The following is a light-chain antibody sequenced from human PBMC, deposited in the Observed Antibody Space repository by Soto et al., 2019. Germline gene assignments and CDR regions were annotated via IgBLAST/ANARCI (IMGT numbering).Light chain of an antibody. CDR2: SAS. V-gene: IGKV1-39*01. CDR1: QTISSH. Sequence: DIQMTQSPSSLSASVGDIVSITCRASQTISSHLNWYQQKPGIAPKLLIYSASSLQSGVPSRFSGSGSGTDFTLTISTLQPEDFATYYCQQYYSTPITFGQGTRLEIK. J-gene: IGKJ5*01. CDR3: QQYYSTPIT.